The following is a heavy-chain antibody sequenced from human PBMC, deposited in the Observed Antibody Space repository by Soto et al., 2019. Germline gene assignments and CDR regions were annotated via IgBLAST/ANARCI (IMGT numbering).Heavy chain of an antibody. CDR1: GYTFTN. Sequence: ASVKVSCKASGYTFTNIHWVRQAPRQRLEWMGWINADNGNTKYSQNFRGRVTITRDTSANTAYMELSSLRSEDTAVYYCARDSGYAGYWGQGTLVTVSS. CDR2: INADNGNT. J-gene: IGHJ4*02. V-gene: IGHV1-3*01. D-gene: IGHD5-12*01. CDR3: ARDSGYAGY.